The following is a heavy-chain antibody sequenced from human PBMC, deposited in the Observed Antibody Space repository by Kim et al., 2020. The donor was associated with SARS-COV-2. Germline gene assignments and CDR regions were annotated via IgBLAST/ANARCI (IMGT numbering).Heavy chain of an antibody. J-gene: IGHJ5*02. CDR3: AKSLTTSSPRPSNWFDP. D-gene: IGHD6-13*01. V-gene: IGHV3-30*02. Sequence: VKGRFTISRDNSKNTLYLQMNSLRAEDTAVYYCAKSLTTSSPRPSNWFDPWGQGTLVTVSS.